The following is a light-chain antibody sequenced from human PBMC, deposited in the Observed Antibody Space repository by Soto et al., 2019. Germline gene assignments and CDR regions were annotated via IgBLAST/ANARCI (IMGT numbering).Light chain of an antibody. Sequence: EIVMTQSPATLSVSPGERATLSCRASQSVSSNLAWYQQKPGQAPRLLIYGASTRATGIPARFSGSGSGTEFTLTISSLQSEDIGTYYCQQYDNVPLTFGGGTKVEIK. CDR1: QSVSSN. V-gene: IGKV3-15*01. CDR3: QQYDNVPLT. CDR2: GAS. J-gene: IGKJ4*01.